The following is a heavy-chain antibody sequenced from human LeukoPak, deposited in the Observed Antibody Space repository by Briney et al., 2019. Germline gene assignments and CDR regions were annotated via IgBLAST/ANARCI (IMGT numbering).Heavy chain of an antibody. V-gene: IGHV4-38-2*02. J-gene: IGHJ4*02. CDR2: IYHRGST. Sequence: SETLSLTCTVSGYSISSGYYWGWIRQPPGKGLEWIGSIYHRGSTYYNPSLKSRVTISVDTSKNQFSLKLSSVTAADTAVYYCARDLPVGYWGQGTLVTVSS. CDR1: GYSISSGYY. CDR3: ARDLPVGY.